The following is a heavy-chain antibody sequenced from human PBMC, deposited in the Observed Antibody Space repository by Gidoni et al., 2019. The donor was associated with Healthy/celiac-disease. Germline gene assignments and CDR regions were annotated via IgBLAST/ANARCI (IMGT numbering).Heavy chain of an antibody. CDR2: IDWDDDK. D-gene: IGHD1-26*01. Sequence: QVTLRESGPALVKPTQTLTLTCTFAGFALSTSGMCVSWIRQPPGKALEWLARIDWDDDKYYSTSLKTKLTISKDTSKFQVVLTITNMTPVDTATYYCARLRYRSGSYPYYGIDVWGQGTTVTVSS. CDR3: ARLRYRSGSYPYYGIDV. CDR1: GFALSTSGMC. V-gene: IGHV2-70*15. J-gene: IGHJ6*02.